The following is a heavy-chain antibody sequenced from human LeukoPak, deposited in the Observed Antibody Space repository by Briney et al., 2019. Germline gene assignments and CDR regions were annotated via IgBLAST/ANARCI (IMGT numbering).Heavy chain of an antibody. V-gene: IGHV4-34*01. Sequence: PSETLSLTCSVNGESFSHFYWAWIRQFPGTGLEWIGEINHEGSNNYNPSLNSRVTISVDVSKNQFSLKVTSVTAADTAVYYCAMKSQVWYDDRLYTWFDPWGQGTRVTVSS. CDR2: INHEGSN. CDR3: AMKSQVWYDDRLYTWFDP. D-gene: IGHD3-16*01. J-gene: IGHJ5*02. CDR1: GESFSHFY.